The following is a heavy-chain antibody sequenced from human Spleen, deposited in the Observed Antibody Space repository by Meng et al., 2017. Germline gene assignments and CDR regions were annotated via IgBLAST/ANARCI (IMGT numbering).Heavy chain of an antibody. CDR2: ISYDGSNK. J-gene: IGHJ4*02. D-gene: IGHD2-2*01. CDR1: GFTFSSYT. V-gene: IGHV3-30*07. CDR3: ARYYSSSPTYFDY. Sequence: GESLKISCAASGFTFSSYTLHWVRQAPGKGLEWVAVISYDGSNKYYADSVKGRFTISRDNAKNSLYLQMNSLSAEDTAVYYCARYYSSSPTYFDYWGQGTLVTVSS.